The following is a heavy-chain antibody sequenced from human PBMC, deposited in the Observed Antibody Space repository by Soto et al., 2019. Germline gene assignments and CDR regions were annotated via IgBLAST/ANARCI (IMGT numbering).Heavy chain of an antibody. Sequence: SETLSLTCAVSGGSISSGGYAWAWIRQPPGKGLEWIGYIYQSGSTYYNPSLKSRVTIAADRSKNQFSLNLASVTAADTAVYYCARSYSGGDAYFDYWGQGTVVTVSS. CDR1: GGSISSGGYA. CDR2: IYQSGST. CDR3: ARSYSGGDAYFDY. V-gene: IGHV4-30-2*01. D-gene: IGHD2-21*02. J-gene: IGHJ4*02.